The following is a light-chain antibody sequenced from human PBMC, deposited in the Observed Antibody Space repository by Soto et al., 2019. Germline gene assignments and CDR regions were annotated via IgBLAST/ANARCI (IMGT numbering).Light chain of an antibody. J-gene: IGKJ2*01. CDR2: GAS. CDR1: QSVSSSY. V-gene: IGKV3-20*01. Sequence: ENVLTQSPGTLSLSPGERATLSCRASQSVSSSYLTWYQQKPGQAPRLLIYGASSRATDIPDRFRGSGSGTDFTLTISRLEPEDFAVYYCQQYDSSPVTFGQGTKLEIK. CDR3: QQYDSSPVT.